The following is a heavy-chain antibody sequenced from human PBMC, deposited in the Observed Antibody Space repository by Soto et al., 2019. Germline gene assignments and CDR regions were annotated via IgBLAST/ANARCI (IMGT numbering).Heavy chain of an antibody. D-gene: IGHD3-3*01. CDR2: INHSGST. V-gene: IGHV4-34*01. CDR3: ARRLRFLEWFIYYYGMDV. J-gene: IGHJ6*02. Sequence: SETLSLTCAVYGGSFSGYYWSWIRQPPGKGLEWIGEINHSGSTNYNPSLKSRVTISVDTSKNQFSLKLSSVTAADTAVYYCARRLRFLEWFIYYYGMDVWGQGTTVTVS. CDR1: GGSFSGYY.